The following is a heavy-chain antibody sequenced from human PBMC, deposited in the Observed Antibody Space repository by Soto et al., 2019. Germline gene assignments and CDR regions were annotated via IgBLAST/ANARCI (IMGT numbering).Heavy chain of an antibody. V-gene: IGHV4-39*01. CDR2: LYYSGGIYTGSS. CDR1: DGSISSSVSY. Sequence: SETLSLTCSVSDGSISSSVSYWGWVRQSPGKGLEWIGSLYYSGGIYTGSSYYNPSLKSRVTISVDTSKNQFFLNLTSVTAADTAVYYCVTPRGFSYGYFDYWGQGMLVTVSS. CDR3: VTPRGFSYGYFDY. D-gene: IGHD5-18*01. J-gene: IGHJ4*02.